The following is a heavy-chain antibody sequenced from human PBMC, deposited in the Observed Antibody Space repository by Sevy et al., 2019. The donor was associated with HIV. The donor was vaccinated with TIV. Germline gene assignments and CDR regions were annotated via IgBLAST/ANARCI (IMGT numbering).Heavy chain of an antibody. J-gene: IGHJ4*02. CDR3: ARDGGCSSTSCILYFDC. Sequence: GESLKISCADSGFTFSSYTMNWVRQAPGQGLEWVSSITGGSSYIYYADSVKGRFTISRDNAKNSLYLQMNSLRAEDTAVYYCARDGGCSSTSCILYFDCWGQGSLVTVSS. D-gene: IGHD2-2*01. CDR2: ITGGSSYI. V-gene: IGHV3-21*01. CDR1: GFTFSSYT.